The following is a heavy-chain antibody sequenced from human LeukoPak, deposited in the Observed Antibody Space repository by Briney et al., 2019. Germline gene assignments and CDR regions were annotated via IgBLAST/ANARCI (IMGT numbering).Heavy chain of an antibody. Sequence: GESLKISCKGSGYSFTSYWNGWVRQMPGKGLEWMGIIYPGDSDTRYSPSFQGQVTISADRSISTAYLQWSSLKASDTAMYYCARHLSGALAQLDYWGQGTLVTVSS. CDR3: ARHLSGALAQLDY. CDR1: GYSFTSYW. D-gene: IGHD5-12*01. J-gene: IGHJ4*02. CDR2: IYPGDSDT. V-gene: IGHV5-51*01.